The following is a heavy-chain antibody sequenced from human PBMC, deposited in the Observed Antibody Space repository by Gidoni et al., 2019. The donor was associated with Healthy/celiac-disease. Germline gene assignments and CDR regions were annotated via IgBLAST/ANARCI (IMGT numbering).Heavy chain of an antibody. CDR3: ARERNDYGDYYFDY. D-gene: IGHD4-17*01. CDR1: GFTFSSYG. J-gene: IGHJ4*02. Sequence: QVQLVESGGGVVQPGRSLSLSCAASGFTFSSYGMHWVRQAPGKGLEWVAVIWYDGSNKYYADSVKGRFTISRDNSKYTLYLQMNSLRAEDTAVYYCARERNDYGDYYFDYWGQGTLVTVSS. CDR2: IWYDGSNK. V-gene: IGHV3-33*01.